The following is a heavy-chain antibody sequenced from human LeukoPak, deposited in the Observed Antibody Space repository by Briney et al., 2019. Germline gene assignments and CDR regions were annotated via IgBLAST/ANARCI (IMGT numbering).Heavy chain of an antibody. CDR2: ISYDGSNK. J-gene: IGHJ4*02. V-gene: IGHV3-30-3*01. CDR3: TTIGIWFGELFGFDY. Sequence: GGSLRLSCGASGFAFSTYAMHWVHQAPGKGLERVAFISYDGSNKYYADSVKGRFTISRDNSKNTLYLQMNSLKTEDTAVYYCTTIGIWFGELFGFDYWGQGTLVTVSS. D-gene: IGHD3-10*01. CDR1: GFAFSTYA.